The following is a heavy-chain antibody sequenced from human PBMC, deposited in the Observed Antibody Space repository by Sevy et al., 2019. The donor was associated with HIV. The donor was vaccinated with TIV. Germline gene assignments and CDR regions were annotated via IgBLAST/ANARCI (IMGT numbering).Heavy chain of an antibody. D-gene: IGHD2-15*01. J-gene: IGHJ5*02. CDR2: INHSGST. Sequence: SETLSLTCAVYGGSFSGYYWSWIRQPPGKGMEWIGEINHSGSTNYNPPLKSRVTISVDTSKNQFSLKLSSVNAADTAVDYCARTYIVVVVAATPGWFDPWGQGTLVTVSS. V-gene: IGHV4-34*01. CDR3: ARTYIVVVVAATPGWFDP. CDR1: GGSFSGYY.